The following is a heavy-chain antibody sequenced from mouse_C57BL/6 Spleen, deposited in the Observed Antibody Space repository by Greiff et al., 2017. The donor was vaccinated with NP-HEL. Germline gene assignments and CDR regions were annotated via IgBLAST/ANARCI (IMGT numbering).Heavy chain of an antibody. V-gene: IGHV1-62-2*01. D-gene: IGHD1-1*01. CDR1: GYTFTEYT. J-gene: IGHJ2*01. CDR3: ARQRDYYGSFDY. CDR2: FYPGSGSI. Sequence: VQLVESGAELVKPGASVKLSCKASGYTFTEYTIHWVKQRSGQGLEWIGWFYPGSGSIKYNEKFKDKATLTADKSSSTVYMELSRLTSEDSAVYFCARQRDYYGSFDYWGQGTTLTVSS.